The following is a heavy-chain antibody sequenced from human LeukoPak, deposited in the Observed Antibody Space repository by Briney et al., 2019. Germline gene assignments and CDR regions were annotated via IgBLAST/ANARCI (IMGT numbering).Heavy chain of an antibody. V-gene: IGHV1-3*01. CDR2: INAGNGNT. Sequence: GGSLRLSCAASGYTFTSYAMHWVRQAPGQRLEWMGWINAGNGNTKYSQKFQGRVTITRDTSASTAYMELSSLRSEDTAVYYCARVRGVAATFGYWGQGTLVTVSS. D-gene: IGHD2-15*01. J-gene: IGHJ4*02. CDR3: ARVRGVAATFGY. CDR1: GYTFTSYA.